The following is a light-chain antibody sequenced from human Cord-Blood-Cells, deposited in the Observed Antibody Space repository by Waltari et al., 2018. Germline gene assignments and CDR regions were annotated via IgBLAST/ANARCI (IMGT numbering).Light chain of an antibody. CDR3: QSADSSGTYPV. Sequence: SYELTQPPSVSVSPGQTARITCSGDALPKQYAYWYQQKPGQAPVLVIYKDSERPSVIPVRFAGSSSGTTVTLTISGVQAEDEADYYCQSADSSGTYPVFGGGTQLTVL. J-gene: IGLJ7*01. CDR1: ALPKQY. CDR2: KDS. V-gene: IGLV3-25*02.